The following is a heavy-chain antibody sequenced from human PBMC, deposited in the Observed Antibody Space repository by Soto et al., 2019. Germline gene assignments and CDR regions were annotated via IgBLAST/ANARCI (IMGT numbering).Heavy chain of an antibody. J-gene: IGHJ4*02. CDR2: MNPNSGNT. D-gene: IGHD5-18*01. V-gene: IGHV1-8*01. Sequence: QVQLVQSGAEVQKPGASVKVSCKASGYTFASYDINWVRQATGQGLEWMGWMNPNSGNTGYAQKFQGRVTMTRNTSISTAYMELSSLRSEDTAVYYCARGGYSAQVFDFDYWGQGTLVTVSS. CDR1: GYTFASYD. CDR3: ARGGYSAQVFDFDY.